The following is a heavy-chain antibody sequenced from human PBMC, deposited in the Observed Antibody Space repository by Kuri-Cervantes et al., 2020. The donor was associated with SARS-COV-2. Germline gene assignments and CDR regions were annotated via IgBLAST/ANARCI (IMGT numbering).Heavy chain of an antibody. CDR3: ARDLRLGKSLDY. CDR1: GFTFGDYA. V-gene: IGHV3-30-3*01. J-gene: IGHJ4*02. D-gene: IGHD7-27*01. CDR2: ISYDGSNK. Sequence: GGSLRLSCTASGFTFGDYAMSWVRQAPGKGLEWVAVISYDGSNKYYADSVKGRFTISRDNSKNTLYLQMNSLRAEDTAVYYCARDLRLGKSLDYWGQGTLVTVSS.